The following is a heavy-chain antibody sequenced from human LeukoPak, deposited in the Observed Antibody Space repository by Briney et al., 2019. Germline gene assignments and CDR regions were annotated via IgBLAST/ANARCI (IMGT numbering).Heavy chain of an antibody. D-gene: IGHD4-17*01. V-gene: IGHV5-51*01. CDR1: GYSFNMYW. Sequence: GESLKISCKGSGYSFNMYWIGWVRQMPGKGLERVGIIYPGDSDTRYSPSFEGQVTISVDKAINTAYLQWNSLKASDSAMYYCARRGPDGDYERRNFDHWGQGALVTVSS. CDR2: IYPGDSDT. J-gene: IGHJ4*02. CDR3: ARRGPDGDYERRNFDH.